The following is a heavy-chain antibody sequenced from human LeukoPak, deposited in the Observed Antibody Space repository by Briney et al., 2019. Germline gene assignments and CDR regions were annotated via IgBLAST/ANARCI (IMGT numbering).Heavy chain of an antibody. CDR2: IKSDGNSA. CDR1: GFTFNTFW. Sequence: PGGSLRLSCAASGFTFNTFWMHWVRQAPGKGLVGVSLIKSDGNSAYYADSVKGRFTISRDDAKNTLFLQMNSRRAEDTAVYYCARDNSGSIDSWGQGTLVTVSS. J-gene: IGHJ4*02. V-gene: IGHV3-74*01. D-gene: IGHD3-10*01. CDR3: ARDNSGSIDS.